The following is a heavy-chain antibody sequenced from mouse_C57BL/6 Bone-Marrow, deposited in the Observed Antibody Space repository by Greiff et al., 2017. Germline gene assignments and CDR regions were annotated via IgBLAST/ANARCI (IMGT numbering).Heavy chain of an antibody. CDR1: GYSITSGYY. CDR2: ISYDGSN. D-gene: IGHD2-4*01. Sequence: EVQLQQSGPGLVKPSQSLSLTCSVTGYSITSGYYWNWIRQFPGNKLEWMGYISYDGSNNYNPSLKNRISITRDTSKNQFFLKLNSVTTEDTATYYCARGITTLYFDYWGQGTTLTVSS. CDR3: ARGITTLYFDY. J-gene: IGHJ2*01. V-gene: IGHV3-6*01.